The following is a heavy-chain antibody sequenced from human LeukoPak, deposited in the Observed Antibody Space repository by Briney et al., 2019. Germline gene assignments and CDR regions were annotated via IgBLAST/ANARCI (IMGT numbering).Heavy chain of an antibody. V-gene: IGHV3-30*03. CDR1: NFTFSSYG. D-gene: IGHD3-10*01. CDR2: ISYDGSTK. CDR3: ARDRVLWFGELLNYGMDV. J-gene: IGHJ6*02. Sequence: GGSLRLSCAASNFTFSSYGIHWVRQAPGKGLEWVAVISYDGSTKYYADSVKGRFTISRDNSKNTLYLQMNSLRAEDTAVYYCARDRVLWFGELLNYGMDVWGQGTTVTVSS.